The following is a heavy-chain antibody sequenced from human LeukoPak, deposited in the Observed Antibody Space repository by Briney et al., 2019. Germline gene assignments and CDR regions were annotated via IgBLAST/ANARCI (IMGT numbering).Heavy chain of an antibody. J-gene: IGHJ4*02. Sequence: RSLRLSCAAPGFTVSSNYMSWVRQAPGKGLEWVSVIYSGGSTYYADSVKGRFTISRDDSKNTLYLQMNSLRAEDKAVYYCARGNDYGDYYFDYWGQGTLVTVSS. D-gene: IGHD4-17*01. V-gene: IGHV3-66*01. CDR1: GFTVSSNY. CDR3: ARGNDYGDYYFDY. CDR2: IYSGGST.